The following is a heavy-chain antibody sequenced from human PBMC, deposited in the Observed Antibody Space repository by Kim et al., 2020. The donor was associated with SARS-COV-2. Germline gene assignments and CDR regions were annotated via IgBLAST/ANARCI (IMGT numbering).Heavy chain of an antibody. CDR1: GLIVKNVW. V-gene: IGHV3-15*01. CDR2: IKSETDGGTT. CDR3: ATGAHYFGT. J-gene: IGHJ3*01. D-gene: IGHD3-10*01. Sequence: GGSLRLSCAVSGLIVKNVWMSWVRQAPGKGLEWLGRIKSETDGGTTEYAAPVNGRFTISRDDSKNTLYLQMNRLKIDDTALYYCATGAHYFGTWGLGTVVTVSS.